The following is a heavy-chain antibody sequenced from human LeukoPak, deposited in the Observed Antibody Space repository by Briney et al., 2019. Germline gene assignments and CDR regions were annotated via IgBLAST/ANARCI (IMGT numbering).Heavy chain of an antibody. Sequence: GGSLRLSCAASGFTFSDYYMSWIRQAPGKGLEWVSYIRSSGSTIYYADSVKGRFTISKGNAKNSLYLQMNSLRAEDTAVYYCARVDCSSTSCYGFDYWGQGTLVTVSS. CDR3: ARVDCSSTSCYGFDY. D-gene: IGHD2-2*01. CDR2: IRSSGSTI. CDR1: GFTFSDYY. J-gene: IGHJ4*02. V-gene: IGHV3-11*04.